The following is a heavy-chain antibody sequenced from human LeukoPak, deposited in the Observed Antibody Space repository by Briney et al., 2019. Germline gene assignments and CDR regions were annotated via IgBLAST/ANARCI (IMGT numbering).Heavy chain of an antibody. D-gene: IGHD3-10*01. V-gene: IGHV4-39*01. CDR3: ARLRITMVRGVDH. Sequence: SETLSLTCTVSGGSISSSSYYWGWIRQPPGKGLEWIGSIYYSGSTYYNPSLKSRVTISVDTSKNQFSLKLSSVTAADTAVYYCARLRITMVRGVDHWGQGTLVIVSS. CDR2: IYYSGST. CDR1: GGSISSSSYY. J-gene: IGHJ4*02.